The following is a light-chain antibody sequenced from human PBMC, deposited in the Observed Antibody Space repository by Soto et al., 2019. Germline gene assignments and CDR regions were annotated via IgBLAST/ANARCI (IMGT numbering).Light chain of an antibody. J-gene: IGLJ2*01. CDR2: LNSDDSH. V-gene: IGLV4-69*01. CDR3: QTWGTGIQV. CDR1: SGHSSYA. Sequence: QPVLTQSPSASASLGASVKLTCTLSSGHSSYAIAWHQQQPERGPRYLMKLNSDDSHNKGDGIPDRFSGSSSGAERYLTISSLQSEDEADYYCQTWGTGIQVFGGGTKVTVL.